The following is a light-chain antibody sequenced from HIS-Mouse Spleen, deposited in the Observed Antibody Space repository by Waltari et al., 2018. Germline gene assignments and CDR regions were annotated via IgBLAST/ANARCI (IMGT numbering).Light chain of an antibody. V-gene: IGLV2-14*01. CDR3: SSYTSSSTF. Sequence: QSALPQPASVSGSPGQSITISCPGTSSDVGGYNYASWYQQHPGKAPKLMIYEVSNRPSGVSNRFSGSKSGNTASLTISGLQAEDEADYYCSSYTSSSTFFGTGTKVTVL. J-gene: IGLJ1*01. CDR2: EVS. CDR1: SSDVGGYNY.